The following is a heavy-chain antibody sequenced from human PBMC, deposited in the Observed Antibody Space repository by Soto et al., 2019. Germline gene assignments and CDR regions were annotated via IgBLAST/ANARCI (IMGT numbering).Heavy chain of an antibody. CDR2: ISYDGSNK. V-gene: IGHV3-30-3*01. J-gene: IGHJ4*02. D-gene: IGHD6-19*01. CDR1: GFTFSSYA. CDR3: ASDQWLVRPDY. Sequence: QVQLVESGGGVVQPGRSLRLSCAASGFTFSSYAIHWVRQAPGKGLEWVAVISYDGSNKYYADSMKGRFTISRDNSKNTVYLQMDSLRAEDTAVYYCASDQWLVRPDYWGQGTLVTVSS.